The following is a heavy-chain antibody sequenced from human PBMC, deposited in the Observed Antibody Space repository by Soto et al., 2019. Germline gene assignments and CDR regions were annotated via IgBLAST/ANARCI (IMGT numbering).Heavy chain of an antibody. CDR2: ISSSSSYI. CDR3: AREGRYCSGGSCYPGNYGMDV. Sequence: EVRLVESGGGLVKPGGSLRLSCAASGFTFSSYSMNWVRQAPGKGLEWVSSISSSSSYIDYADTVKGRFTISRDNDKNSLYLNMNSLRAEDTAVYYCAREGRYCSGGSCYPGNYGMDVWGQGTTVTVSS. J-gene: IGHJ6*02. D-gene: IGHD2-15*01. CDR1: GFTFSSYS. V-gene: IGHV3-21*01.